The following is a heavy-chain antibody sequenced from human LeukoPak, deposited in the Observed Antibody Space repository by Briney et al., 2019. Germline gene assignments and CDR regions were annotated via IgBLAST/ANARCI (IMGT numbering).Heavy chain of an antibody. CDR1: GGSISSGTYY. CDR2: IYTSGST. J-gene: IGHJ6*03. D-gene: IGHD3-10*01. CDR3: ARRTSLARSPYYGSGSYRYYMDV. Sequence: SETLSLTCTVSGGSISSGTYYWSWIRQPAGKGLEWIGRIYTSGSTNYNPSLKSRVSISVDPSKNQFSLKLRSVTAADTAVYYCARRTSLARSPYYGSGSYRYYMDVWGKGTTVTISS. V-gene: IGHV4-61*02.